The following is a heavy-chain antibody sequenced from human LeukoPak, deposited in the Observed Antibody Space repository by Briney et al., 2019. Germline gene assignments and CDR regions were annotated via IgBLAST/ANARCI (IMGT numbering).Heavy chain of an antibody. CDR1: GGSFSGYY. D-gene: IGHD3-3*02. Sequence: SETLSLTCAVYGGSFSGYYWSWIRQPPGKGLEWIGEINHSGSTNYNPSLKSRVTISVDTSKNQFSLKLSSVTAADTAVYYCARDLVHHRLLATVYNWFDPWGQGTLVTVSS. V-gene: IGHV4-34*01. CDR2: INHSGST. CDR3: ARDLVHHRLLATVYNWFDP. J-gene: IGHJ5*02.